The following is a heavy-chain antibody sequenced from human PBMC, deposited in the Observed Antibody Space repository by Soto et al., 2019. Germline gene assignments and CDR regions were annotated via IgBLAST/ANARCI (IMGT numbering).Heavy chain of an antibody. J-gene: IGHJ3*02. Sequence: QVQLVQSGAEVKKPGASMKVSCKASGYIFTGHFMHWVRLAPGQGLEWMGWINPKTGDTGYAQKFQGRVTLTRDTYINTAYMDLNSLISDAAAVYYCERGGSMTVAATLKTPFDIWGQGTLVTVSS. D-gene: IGHD6-19*01. V-gene: IGHV1-2*02. CDR3: ERGGSMTVAATLKTPFDI. CDR2: INPKTGDT. CDR1: GYIFTGHF.